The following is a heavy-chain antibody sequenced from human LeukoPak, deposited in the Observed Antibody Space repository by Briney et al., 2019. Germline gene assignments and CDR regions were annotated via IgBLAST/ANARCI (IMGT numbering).Heavy chain of an antibody. V-gene: IGHV3-20*04. D-gene: IGHD3-22*01. CDR2: INWNGGST. J-gene: IGHJ3*02. CDR1: GFTFSSYG. CDR3: ARDTGGIVVVSDDAFDI. Sequence: PGGSLRLSCAASGFTFSSYGMSWVRQAPGKGLEWVSGINWNGGSTGYADSVKGRFTISRDNAKNSLYLQMNSLRAEDTALYYCARDTGGIVVVSDDAFDIWGQGTMVTVSS.